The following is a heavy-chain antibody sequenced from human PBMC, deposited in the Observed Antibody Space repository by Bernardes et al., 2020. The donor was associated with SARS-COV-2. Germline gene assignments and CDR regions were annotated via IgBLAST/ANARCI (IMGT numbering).Heavy chain of an antibody. CDR2: IYSGGST. Sequence: GGSLRLSCEASGFSVSKNYMNWVRQAPGKGLEWVSVIYSGGSTDYADSVKGRFTISSDNAKNTLYLQMTSLRVEDTAVYYCAKDWSTTGYYYDMDVWGPGTTVTVSS. J-gene: IGHJ6*02. CDR1: GFSVSKNY. D-gene: IGHD1-1*01. V-gene: IGHV3-53*01. CDR3: AKDWSTTGYYYDMDV.